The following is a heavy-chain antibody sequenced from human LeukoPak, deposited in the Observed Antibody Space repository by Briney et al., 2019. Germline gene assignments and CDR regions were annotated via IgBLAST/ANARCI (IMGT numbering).Heavy chain of an antibody. CDR2: ISGSSDII. Sequence: GFLRLLCFASGFNFSMHAMSLVRPASRKGLECVSTISGSSDIIYYADSVKGRFTISRDNSKNTLYLHMNSLRAEDTAIYYCAKEGRTLPFDYWGQGTLVTVSS. J-gene: IGHJ4*02. CDR1: GFNFSMHA. D-gene: IGHD1-14*01. CDR3: AKEGRTLPFDY. V-gene: IGHV3-23*01.